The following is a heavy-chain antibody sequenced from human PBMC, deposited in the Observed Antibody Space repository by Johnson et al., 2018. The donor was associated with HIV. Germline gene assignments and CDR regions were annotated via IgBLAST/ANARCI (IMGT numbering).Heavy chain of an antibody. D-gene: IGHD6-6*01. Sequence: QVQLVESGGGVVQPGGSLRLSCAASGFTFSSYGMHWVRQAPGKGLEWVAFIRYDGSNKYYADSVKGRFTISRDNSKNTLYLQMNSLRTEDTAVYYCAKAEYCEIWGQGTMVTVSS. V-gene: IGHV3-30*02. CDR2: IRYDGSNK. CDR1: GFTFSSYG. J-gene: IGHJ3*02. CDR3: AKAEYCEI.